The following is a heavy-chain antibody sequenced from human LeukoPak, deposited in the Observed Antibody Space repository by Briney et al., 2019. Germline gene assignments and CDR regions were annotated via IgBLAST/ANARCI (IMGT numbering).Heavy chain of an antibody. J-gene: IGHJ5*02. CDR1: GYTFTGYY. CDR2: INPNSGGT. V-gene: IGHV1-2*02. CDR3: ARDGYSYDWGNWFDP. D-gene: IGHD5-18*01. Sequence: ASVKVSCQASGYTFTGYYMHWVRQAPGQGLEWMGWINPNSGGTNYAQKFQGRVTMTRDTSISTAYMELSRLRSDDTAVYYCARDGYSYDWGNWFDPWGQGTLVTVSS.